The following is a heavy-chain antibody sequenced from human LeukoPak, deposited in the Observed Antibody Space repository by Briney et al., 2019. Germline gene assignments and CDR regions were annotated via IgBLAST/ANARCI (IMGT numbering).Heavy chain of an antibody. V-gene: IGHV3-48*04. CDR1: GFIFSTST. Sequence: GGSLRLSCAASGFIFSTSTMNWVRQAPGKGLEWVSYISSSSSTVFHADSVKGLFTISRDNAKSSLFLRMNSLRAEDTAIYYCVRDSYYAFDIWGQGTVVAVSS. J-gene: IGHJ3*02. D-gene: IGHD2-8*01. CDR2: ISSSSSTV. CDR3: VRDSYYAFDI.